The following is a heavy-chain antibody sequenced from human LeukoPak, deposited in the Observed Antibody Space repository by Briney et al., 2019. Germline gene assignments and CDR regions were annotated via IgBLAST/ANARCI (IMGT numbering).Heavy chain of an antibody. CDR2: IWYDGSNR. J-gene: IGHJ4*02. CDR3: AKDSLD. CDR1: GFTFSSYA. V-gene: IGHV3-33*06. Sequence: PGRSLRLSCAASGFTFSSYAMHWVRQAPGQGLEWVAVIWYDGSNRDYADSVKGRFTISRDNSKKTVYLQMNSLRAEDTAVYYCAKDSLDWGQGTLVTVSS.